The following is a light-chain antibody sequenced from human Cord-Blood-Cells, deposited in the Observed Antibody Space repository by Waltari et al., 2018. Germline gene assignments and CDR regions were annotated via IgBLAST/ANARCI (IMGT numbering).Light chain of an antibody. CDR2: YKSDSDK. CDR1: SGINVGTYR. J-gene: IGLJ1*01. CDR3: MIWHSSADV. Sequence: QAVLTQPSSLSASPGASASLTCTLRSGINVGTYRIYWYQQKPGSPPQYLLRYKSDSDKQHGSGAPRGFSGSKNGSANARILLISGLQSEDVGDYYCMIWHSSADVFGTGTKVTFL. V-gene: IGLV5-45*02.